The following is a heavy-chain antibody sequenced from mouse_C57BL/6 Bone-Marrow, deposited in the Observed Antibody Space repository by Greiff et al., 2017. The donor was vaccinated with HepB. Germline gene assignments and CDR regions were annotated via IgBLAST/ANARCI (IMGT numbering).Heavy chain of an antibody. D-gene: IGHD1-1*01. J-gene: IGHJ1*03. CDR3: TTAITTADWYFDV. CDR1: GFNIKDYY. V-gene: IGHV14-4*01. CDR2: IDPENGDT. Sequence: EVQLQQSGAELVRPGASVKLSCTASGFNIKDYYMHWVKQRPEQGLEWIGWIDPENGDTEYASKFQGKATITADTSSNTAYLQLSSLTSEDTAVYYCTTAITTADWYFDVWGTGTTVTVSA.